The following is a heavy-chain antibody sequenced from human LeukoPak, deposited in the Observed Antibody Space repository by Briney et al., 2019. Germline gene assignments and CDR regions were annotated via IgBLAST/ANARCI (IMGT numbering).Heavy chain of an antibody. CDR2: IYHSGST. D-gene: IGHD3-3*01. Sequence: SETLSLTCAVSGGSISSSNWWSWVRQPPGKGLEWIGEIYHSGSTNYNPSLKSRVTISVDKSKNQFSLKLGSVTAVDTAVYYCARVRVRYYFDYWGQGTLVTVSS. CDR3: ARVRVRYYFDY. CDR1: GGSISSSNW. J-gene: IGHJ4*02. V-gene: IGHV4-4*02.